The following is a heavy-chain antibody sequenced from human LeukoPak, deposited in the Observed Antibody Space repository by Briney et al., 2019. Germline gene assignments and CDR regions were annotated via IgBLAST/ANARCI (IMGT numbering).Heavy chain of an antibody. D-gene: IGHD3-10*01. CDR2: IHPYRGVT. Sequence: ASVKVPCKASGYIFTAYYLHWVRQTPGQGLEWMGYIHPYRGVTNYAHKFHGRVTLTRDTSINTAYMELSRLRSDDTAVYYCARGLEILNWFDPWGQGTLVTVSS. CDR1: GYIFTAYY. CDR3: ARGLEILNWFDP. V-gene: IGHV1-2*07. J-gene: IGHJ5*02.